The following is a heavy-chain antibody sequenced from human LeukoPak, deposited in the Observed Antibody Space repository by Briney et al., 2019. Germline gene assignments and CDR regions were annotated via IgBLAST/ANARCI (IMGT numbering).Heavy chain of an antibody. CDR2: INPSGGST. J-gene: IGHJ5*02. V-gene: IGHV1-46*01. CDR3: AREGPDIVVVVAPHRGYWFDP. D-gene: IGHD2-15*01. Sequence: ASVKVSCKASGYTFTSYYMHWVRQAPGQGLEWMGIINPSGGSTSYAQKFQGRVTITADESTSTAYMELSSLRSEDTAVYYCAREGPDIVVVVAPHRGYWFDPWGQGTLVTVSS. CDR1: GYTFTSYY.